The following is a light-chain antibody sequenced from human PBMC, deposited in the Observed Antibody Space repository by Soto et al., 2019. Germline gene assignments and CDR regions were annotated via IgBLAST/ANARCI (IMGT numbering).Light chain of an antibody. CDR1: SSDVGGYNY. CDR3: SSYTSSSTWV. Sequence: QSALTQPASVSGSLGQSITISCTGTSSDVGGYNYVSWYQHHPGKAPKVIIYDVSNRPSGVSNRFSGSKSGNTASLTISGLQAEDEADYYCSSYTSSSTWVFGGGTKLTVL. J-gene: IGLJ3*02. CDR2: DVS. V-gene: IGLV2-14*03.